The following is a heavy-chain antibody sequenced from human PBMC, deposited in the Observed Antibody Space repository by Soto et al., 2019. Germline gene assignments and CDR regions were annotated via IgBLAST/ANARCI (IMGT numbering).Heavy chain of an antibody. Sequence: PGGSLRLSCAASGFTFSSYAMHWVRQAPGKGLEWVAVISYDGSNKYYADSVKGRFTISRDNSKNTLYLQMNSLRAEDTAVYYCARDRGSMVRGVMGYWGQGTLVTVSS. CDR2: ISYDGSNK. D-gene: IGHD3-10*01. J-gene: IGHJ4*02. CDR3: ARDRGSMVRGVMGY. V-gene: IGHV3-30-3*01. CDR1: GFTFSSYA.